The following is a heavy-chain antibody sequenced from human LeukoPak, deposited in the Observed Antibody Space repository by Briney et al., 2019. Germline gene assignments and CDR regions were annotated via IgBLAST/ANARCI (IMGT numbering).Heavy chain of an antibody. CDR1: GYTFTSYG. CDR2: ISAYNGNT. J-gene: IGHJ6*03. CDR3: ARGDGDYGGIAYYYYYMDV. V-gene: IGHV1-18*01. D-gene: IGHD4-17*01. Sequence: ASVKVSCKASGYTFTSYGISWVRQAPGQGLEWMGWISAYNGNTNYAQKFQGRVTMTTDTSTSTAYMELSSLRSEDTAVYYCARGDGDYGGIAYYYYYMDVWGKGATVTVSS.